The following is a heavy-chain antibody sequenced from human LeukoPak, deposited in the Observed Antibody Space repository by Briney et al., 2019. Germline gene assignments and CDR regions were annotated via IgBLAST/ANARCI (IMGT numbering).Heavy chain of an antibody. CDR2: IYYSGST. D-gene: IGHD3-22*01. J-gene: IGHJ2*01. CDR1: GGSISSGGYY. Sequence: SETLSLTCTVSGGSISSGGYYWSWIRQHPGKGLEWIGYIYYSGSTYYNPSLKSRVTISVDTPKNQFSLKLSSVTAADTAVYYCARGIVVVINQPWYFDLWGRGTLVTVSS. V-gene: IGHV4-31*03. CDR3: ARGIVVVINQPWYFDL.